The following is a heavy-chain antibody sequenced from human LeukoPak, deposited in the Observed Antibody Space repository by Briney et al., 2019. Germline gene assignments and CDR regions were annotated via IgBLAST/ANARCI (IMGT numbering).Heavy chain of an antibody. J-gene: IGHJ4*02. CDR2: IHHSGSA. Sequence: SETLSLTCAVSGGSISSSNWWSWVRQPPGKGLEWIGEIHHSGSANYNPSLKSRVTISVDKSKNQFSLKLSSVTAADTAVYYCARVGYYDSSGYSIDYWGQGTLVTVSS. CDR3: ARVGYYDSSGYSIDY. CDR1: GGSISSSNW. V-gene: IGHV4-4*02. D-gene: IGHD3-22*01.